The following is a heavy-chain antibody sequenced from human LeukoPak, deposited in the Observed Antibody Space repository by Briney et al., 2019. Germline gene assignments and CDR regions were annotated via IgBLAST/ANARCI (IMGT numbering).Heavy chain of an antibody. CDR1: GGSISSYY. Sequence: SETLSLTCTVSGGSISSYYWSWIRQPPGKGLEWIGYIYYSGSTNYNPSLKRRVTISVDTSKNQFSLKLSSVTAADTAVYYCAREVLGYAFDIWGQGTMVTVSS. J-gene: IGHJ3*02. CDR2: IYYSGST. V-gene: IGHV4-59*01. CDR3: AREVLGYAFDI. D-gene: IGHD4/OR15-4a*01.